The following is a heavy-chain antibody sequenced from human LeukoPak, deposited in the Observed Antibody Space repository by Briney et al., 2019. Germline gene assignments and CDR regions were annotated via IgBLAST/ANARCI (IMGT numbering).Heavy chain of an antibody. CDR3: AATVTTSYFDY. CDR1: GYAFTGYY. D-gene: IGHD4-17*01. V-gene: IGHV1-2*06. CDR2: INPNSGGT. Sequence: ASVKVSCKASGYAFTGYYMHWVRQAPGQGLEWMGRINPNSGGTNYAQKFQGRVTMTRDTSISTAYMELSRLRSDDTAVYYCAATVTTSYFDYWGQGTLVTVSS. J-gene: IGHJ4*02.